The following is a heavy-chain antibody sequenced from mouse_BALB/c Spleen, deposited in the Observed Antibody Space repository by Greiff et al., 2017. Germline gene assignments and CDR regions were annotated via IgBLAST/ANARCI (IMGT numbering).Heavy chain of an antibody. CDR3: AREYDFAMDY. V-gene: IGHV5-6-3*01. D-gene: IGHD2-4*01. J-gene: IGHJ4*01. Sequence: DVKLQESGGGLVQPGGSLKLSCAASGFTFSSYGMSWVRQTPDKRLELVATINSNGGSTYYPDSVKGRFTISRDNAKNTLYLQMSSLKSEDTAMYYCAREYDFAMDYWGQGTSVTVSS. CDR2: INSNGGST. CDR1: GFTFSSYG.